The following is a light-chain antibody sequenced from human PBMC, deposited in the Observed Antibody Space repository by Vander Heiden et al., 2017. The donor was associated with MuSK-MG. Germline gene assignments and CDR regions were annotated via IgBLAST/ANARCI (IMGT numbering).Light chain of an antibody. CDR1: QSVSSY. Sequence: VLPQSPATLSLSPGERASLSCSASQSVSSYLAWYQQKPVQAPRLLIYDASNRATGIPARFSGSGYGTDFTLTISSREPEDFAVYYCQQPSNSPPLTFGGGTKVEIK. CDR2: DAS. V-gene: IGKV3-11*01. J-gene: IGKJ4*01. CDR3: QQPSNSPPLT.